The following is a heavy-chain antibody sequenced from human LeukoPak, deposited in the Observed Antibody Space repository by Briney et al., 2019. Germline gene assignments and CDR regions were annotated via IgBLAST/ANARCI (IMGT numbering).Heavy chain of an antibody. Sequence: GGPLRLSCAASGFTFSSYAMHWVRQAPGKGLEWVAVISYDGSNKYYADSVKGRFTISRDNSKNTLYLQMNSLRAEDTAVYYCAREDGVGATFNGYFDYWGQGTLVTVSS. CDR1: GFTFSSYA. J-gene: IGHJ4*02. V-gene: IGHV3-30*04. CDR2: ISYDGSNK. CDR3: AREDGVGATFNGYFDY. D-gene: IGHD1-26*01.